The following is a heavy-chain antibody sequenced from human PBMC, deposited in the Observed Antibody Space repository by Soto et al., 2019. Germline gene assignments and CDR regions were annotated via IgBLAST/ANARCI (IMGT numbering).Heavy chain of an antibody. CDR3: ARDYYYDSSGYYAGFDY. D-gene: IGHD3-22*01. CDR2: ISGSGGST. CDR1: GFTFSSYA. Sequence: GSLRLSCAASGFTFSSYAMSWVRQAPGKGLEWVSAISGSGGSTYYADSVKGRFTISRDNAKNSLYLQMNSLRAEDTAVYYCARDYYYDSSGYYAGFDYWGQGTLVTVSS. J-gene: IGHJ4*02. V-gene: IGHV3-23*01.